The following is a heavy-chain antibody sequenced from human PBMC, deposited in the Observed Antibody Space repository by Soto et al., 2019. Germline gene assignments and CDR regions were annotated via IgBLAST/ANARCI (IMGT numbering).Heavy chain of an antibody. CDR1: GFTFSSYE. CDR3: ARDGTGFGVVIMYYFDY. Sequence: PGGSLRLSCAASGFTFSSYEMNWVRQAPGKGLEWVSYISSSGSTIYYADSVKGRFTISRDNAKNSLYLQMNSLRAEDTAVYYCARDGTGFGVVIMYYFDYWGQGTLVTVSS. J-gene: IGHJ4*02. V-gene: IGHV3-48*03. CDR2: ISSSGSTI. D-gene: IGHD3-3*01.